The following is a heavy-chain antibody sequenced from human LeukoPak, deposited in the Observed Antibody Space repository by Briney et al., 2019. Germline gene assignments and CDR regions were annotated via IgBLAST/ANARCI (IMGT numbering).Heavy chain of an antibody. V-gene: IGHV3-30*02. J-gene: IGHJ4*02. CDR1: GFTFSGFG. CDR3: AKIGVPAASERLFDY. Sequence: GGSLRLSCAASGFTFSGFGMHWVRQAPGKGLEWVAFIQHDSGKTYYADSVKGRFTISRDNSKNTLYLQMNSLRAEDTAVYYCAKIGVPAASERLFDYWGQGTLVTVSS. CDR2: IQHDSGKT. D-gene: IGHD2-2*01.